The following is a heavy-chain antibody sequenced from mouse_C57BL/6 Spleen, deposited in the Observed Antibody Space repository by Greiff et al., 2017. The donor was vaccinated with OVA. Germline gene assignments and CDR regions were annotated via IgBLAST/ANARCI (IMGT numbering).Heavy chain of an antibody. CDR2: IYPRDGST. J-gene: IGHJ2*01. V-gene: IGHV1-85*01. CDR3: ARRVDYYGSSPLDY. CDR1: GYTFTSYD. Sequence: QVQLKQSGPELVKPGASVKLSCKASGYTFTSYDINWVKQRPGQGLEWIGWIYPRDGSTKYNEKFKGKATLTVDTSSSTAYMELHSLTSEDSAVYFGARRVDYYGSSPLDYWGQGTTLTVSS. D-gene: IGHD1-1*01.